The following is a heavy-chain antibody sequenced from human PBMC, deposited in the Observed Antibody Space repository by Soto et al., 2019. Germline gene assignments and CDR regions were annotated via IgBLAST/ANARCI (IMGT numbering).Heavy chain of an antibody. CDR3: AKANVYGSGSYYSDY. CDR2: ISWNSGSI. V-gene: IGHV3-9*01. Sequence: EVQLVESGGGLVQPGRSLRLSCAASGFTFDDYAMHWVRQAPGKGLEWVSGISWNSGSIGYADSVKGRFTISRDNAKNSLYLQMNSLRAEDTAVYYCAKANVYGSGSYYSDYWGQGTLVTVSS. CDR1: GFTFDDYA. J-gene: IGHJ4*02. D-gene: IGHD3-10*01.